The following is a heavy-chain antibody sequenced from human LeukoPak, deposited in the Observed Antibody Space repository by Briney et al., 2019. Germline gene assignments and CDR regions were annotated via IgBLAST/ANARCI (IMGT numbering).Heavy chain of an antibody. V-gene: IGHV4-34*01. D-gene: IGHD3-9*01. CDR1: GESFSGNY. Sequence: SETLSLTCAVYGESFSGNYWNWIRQPPGKGLEWIGEINHSGSTNYNPSLKSRVTISVDTSKNQFSLKLSSVTAADTAVYYCARGGRLRYFDWLPSNWFDPWGQGTLVTVSS. CDR3: ARGGRLRYFDWLPSNWFDP. CDR2: INHSGST. J-gene: IGHJ5*02.